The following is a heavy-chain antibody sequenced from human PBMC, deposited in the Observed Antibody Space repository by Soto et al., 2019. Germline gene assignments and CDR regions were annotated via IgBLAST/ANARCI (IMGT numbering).Heavy chain of an antibody. J-gene: IGHJ6*03. CDR3: ALVLGYYYYMDV. Sequence: GGSLRLSCAASGFTFSSHSMNWVRQAPGKGLEWVSYISSSSSTIYYADSVKGRFTISRDNAKNSLYLQMNSLRAEDTAVYYCALVLGYYYYMDVWGKGTTVTVSS. D-gene: IGHD3-10*02. CDR1: GFTFSSHS. V-gene: IGHV3-48*01. CDR2: ISSSSSTI.